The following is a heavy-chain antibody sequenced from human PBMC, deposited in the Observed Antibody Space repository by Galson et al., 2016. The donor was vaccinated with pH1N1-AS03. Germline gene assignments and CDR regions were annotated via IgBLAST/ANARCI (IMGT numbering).Heavy chain of an antibody. Sequence: SETLSLTCTVSGGSVSSYYWSWIRQPPGKGLEWIGNLDHTGNTEYSPSLKTRVSISVDTSKNQLSLRLKSVTAADTAVYYCARQGQWLVEHYYYGMDVWGHGTTVTVSS. CDR2: LDHTGNT. V-gene: IGHV4-59*08. D-gene: IGHD6-19*01. J-gene: IGHJ6*02. CDR1: GGSVSSYY. CDR3: ARQGQWLVEHYYYGMDV.